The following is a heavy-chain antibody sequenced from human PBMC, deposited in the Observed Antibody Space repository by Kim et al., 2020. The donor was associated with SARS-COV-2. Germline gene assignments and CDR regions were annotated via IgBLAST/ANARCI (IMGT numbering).Heavy chain of an antibody. CDR3: ARYVRRQLVGWFDP. D-gene: IGHD6-6*01. J-gene: IGHJ5*02. V-gene: IGHV3-53*01. Sequence: ADPVKGRFTISRDNSKNTLYLQMNSLRAEDTAVYYCARYVRRQLVGWFDPWGQGTLVTVSS.